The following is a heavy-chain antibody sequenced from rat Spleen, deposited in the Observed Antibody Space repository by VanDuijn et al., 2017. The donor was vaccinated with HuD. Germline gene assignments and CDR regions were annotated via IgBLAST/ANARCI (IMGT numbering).Heavy chain of an antibody. CDR1: GFTFSNYD. V-gene: IGHV5-25*01. D-gene: IGHD4-3*01. CDR3: ARHNSGYFDY. Sequence: EVQLVESGGGLVQPGRSMKLSCAASGFTFSNYDMAWVRQAPKKGLEWVASMNTDGVRTYYSDSGKGRFTISRNNAENSVYLQMNSLRSEDTATYYCARHNSGYFDYWGQGVMVTVSS. CDR2: MNTDGVRT. J-gene: IGHJ2*01.